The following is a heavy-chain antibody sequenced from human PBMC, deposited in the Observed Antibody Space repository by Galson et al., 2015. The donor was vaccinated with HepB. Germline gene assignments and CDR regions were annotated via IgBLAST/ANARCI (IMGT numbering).Heavy chain of an antibody. CDR3: ASTYYYGSGSYYNLGGMDV. V-gene: IGHV1-46*01. CDR1: GYTFTSYY. J-gene: IGHJ6*02. D-gene: IGHD3-10*01. Sequence: SVKVSCKASGYTFTSYYMHWVRQAPGQGLEWMGVINPRGGSTAYAQKFQGRVTMTRDTSTSTVYLESSSLRSEDTAVYYCASTYYYGSGSYYNLGGMDVWGQGTTVTVSS. CDR2: INPRGGST.